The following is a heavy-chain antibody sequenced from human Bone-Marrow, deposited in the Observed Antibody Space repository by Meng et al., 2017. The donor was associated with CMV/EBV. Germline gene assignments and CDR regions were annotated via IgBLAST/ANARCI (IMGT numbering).Heavy chain of an antibody. CDR1: GGSISSSSYY. Sequence: SETLSLTCTVSGGSISSSSYYWGWIRQPPGKGLEWIGSIYYSGSTYYNPSLKSRVTISVDTSKNQFSLKLSSVTAADTAVYYCARGDYKGYFDYWGQGTLVTFSS. D-gene: IGHD4-11*01. V-gene: IGHV4-39*01. J-gene: IGHJ4*02. CDR3: ARGDYKGYFDY. CDR2: IYYSGST.